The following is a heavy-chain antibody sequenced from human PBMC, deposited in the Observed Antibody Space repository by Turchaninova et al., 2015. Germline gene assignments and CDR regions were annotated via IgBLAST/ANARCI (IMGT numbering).Heavy chain of an antibody. V-gene: IGHV4-39*01. CDR3: VRLRGGXQLWXX. D-gene: IGHD5-18*01. Sequence: QLQLQESGPGLVTPSETLSLTCIVSGGSIRSTRFSWGWILQPPGKGLEWTGTMHYSGTTYQNPSLTIRVXXSGDXSKNQXXLKXTXLTAADTXXXYWVRLRGGXQLWXXWGQGTLVTXSS. J-gene: IGHJ1*01. CDR1: GGSIRSTRFS. CDR2: MHYSGTT.